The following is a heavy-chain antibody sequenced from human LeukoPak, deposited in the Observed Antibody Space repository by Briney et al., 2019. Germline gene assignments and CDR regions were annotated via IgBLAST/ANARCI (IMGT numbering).Heavy chain of an antibody. CDR1: GFTFSNCI. V-gene: IGHV3-48*02. CDR3: ARSRLDV. CDR2: ISTSSSTI. Sequence: PGGSLRLSCAASGFTFSNCIMNWVRQAPGKGLEWVSYISTSSSTIKYADSVKGRFTVSRDNAKNSMYLQMNSLRDEDTAVYHCARSRLDVWGQGTTVTVSS. J-gene: IGHJ6*02.